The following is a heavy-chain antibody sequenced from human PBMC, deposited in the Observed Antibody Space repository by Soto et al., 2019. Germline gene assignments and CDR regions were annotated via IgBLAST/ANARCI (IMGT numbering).Heavy chain of an antibody. CDR3: AKDRGEGAVAVSYYFDY. CDR1: GFTFSTYG. CDR2: ISASGGST. J-gene: IGHJ4*02. Sequence: EVQLLESGGGLVQPGGSLRLSCTASGFTFSTYGMSWVRQAPGKGLEWVSGISASGGSTHYADSVKGRFIISRDNSKNTLFLQMNSLRAEDTAIFYCAKDRGEGAVAVSYYFDYWGQGTLVTVSS. D-gene: IGHD6-19*01. V-gene: IGHV3-23*01.